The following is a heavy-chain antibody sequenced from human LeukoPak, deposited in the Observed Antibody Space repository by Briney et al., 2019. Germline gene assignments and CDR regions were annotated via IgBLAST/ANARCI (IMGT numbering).Heavy chain of an antibody. V-gene: IGHV3-21*01. D-gene: IGHD7-27*01. J-gene: IGHJ4*02. CDR3: TRDRGSSTLGDY. CDR2: ISSISSFI. Sequence: PGGALRLSCTASGFAFMGFSMHWVRQAPGEVLEWVSSISSISSFIYYGDSLEGRFTISRDNAQNSLYMQTNSLKAEDTAVYYCTRDRGSSTLGDYWGQGTLVTVSS. CDR1: GFAFMGFS.